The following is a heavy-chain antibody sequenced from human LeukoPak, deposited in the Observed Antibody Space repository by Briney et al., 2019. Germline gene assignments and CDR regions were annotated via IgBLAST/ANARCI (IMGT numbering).Heavy chain of an antibody. J-gene: IGHJ5*02. CDR3: TQMYASWTGYFDHWFDH. Sequence: GGSLRLSCAASGFTVSNIGMSWVRQSPWKGLEWVSSISGSGGSTYYADSVKGRFRISRDNSKNTLFLQMNSLIAEETAVYYCTQMYASWTGYFDHWFDHWGQGILVTVSS. D-gene: IGHD3/OR15-3a*01. CDR1: GFTVSNIG. CDR2: ISGSGGST. V-gene: IGHV3-23*01.